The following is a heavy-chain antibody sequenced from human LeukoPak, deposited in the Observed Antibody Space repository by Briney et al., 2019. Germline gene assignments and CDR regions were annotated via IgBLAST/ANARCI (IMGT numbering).Heavy chain of an antibody. CDR1: GESVSSNSAA. Sequence: SQTLSLTCAISGESVSSNSAAWNWIRQSPSRGLEWLGRTYYRSKWYNDYAVSVKSRITINPDTSKNQFSLQLNSVTPEDTAVYYCARAEVVYGFLANWFDPWGQGTLVTVSS. J-gene: IGHJ5*02. CDR2: TYYRSKWYN. CDR3: ARAEVVYGFLANWFDP. D-gene: IGHD3-10*01. V-gene: IGHV6-1*01.